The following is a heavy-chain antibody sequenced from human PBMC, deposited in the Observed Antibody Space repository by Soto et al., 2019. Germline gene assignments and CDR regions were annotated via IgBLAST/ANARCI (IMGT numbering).Heavy chain of an antibody. CDR2: IYYSGST. D-gene: IGHD3-10*01. Sequence: QLQLQESGPGLVKPSETLSLTCTVSGGSISSSSYYWGWIRQPPGKGLEWIGSIYYSGSTYYNPSLKSRVTISVDTSKNQFSLKLSSVIAADTAVHHYSRHLLQFAEYRPDFDYWGQGTLVTVSS. J-gene: IGHJ4*02. CDR3: SRHLLQFAEYRPDFDY. V-gene: IGHV4-39*01. CDR1: GGSISSSSYY.